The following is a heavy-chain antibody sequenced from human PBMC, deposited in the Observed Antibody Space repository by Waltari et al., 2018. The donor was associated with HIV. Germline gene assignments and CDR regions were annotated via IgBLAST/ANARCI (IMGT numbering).Heavy chain of an antibody. D-gene: IGHD1-1*01. J-gene: IGHJ6*02. CDR2: ISFDGTNK. CDR3: AKDSAGATSYYYYVMDV. Sequence: QVQLVESGGGVVQPGRSLRISWAASGFIFNNFGMHWVRQAPGKGLEWVAVISFDGTNKYYAASVKGRFTVSRDKSKNTLFLQMNSLRAEDTALYYCAKDSAGATSYYYYVMDVWGQGTTVTVSS. V-gene: IGHV3-30*18. CDR1: GFIFNNFG.